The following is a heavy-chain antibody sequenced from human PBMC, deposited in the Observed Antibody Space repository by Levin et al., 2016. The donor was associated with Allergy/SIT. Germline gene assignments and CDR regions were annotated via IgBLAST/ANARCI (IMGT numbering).Heavy chain of an antibody. CDR3: AKDAAYPFDY. CDR1: GFTFSSYG. D-gene: IGHD6-13*01. J-gene: IGHJ4*02. CDR2: ISYDGSNK. V-gene: IGHV3-30*18. Sequence: GESLKISCAASGFTFSSYGMHWVRQAPGKGLEWVAVISYDGSNKYYADSVKGRFTISRDNSKNTLYLQMNSLRAEDTAVYYCAKDAAYPFDYWGQGTLVTVSS.